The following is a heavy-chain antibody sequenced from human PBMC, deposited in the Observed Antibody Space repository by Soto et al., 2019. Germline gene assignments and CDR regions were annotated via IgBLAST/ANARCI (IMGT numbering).Heavy chain of an antibody. D-gene: IGHD2-15*01. J-gene: IGHJ3*02. CDR2: LYDVDGT. V-gene: IGHV3-53*01. CDR3: ATWLLREHAFDI. CDR1: GLTITGKKY. Sequence: DVQLVESGGGLIQPGGSLRLSCAALGLTITGKKYMSWFRQAPGRGLEWVSALYDVDGTYYADSVKGRFTISRDSSKTNVFLQMSDLGPDDTAVYYCATWLLREHAFDIWGLGTTVTVSS.